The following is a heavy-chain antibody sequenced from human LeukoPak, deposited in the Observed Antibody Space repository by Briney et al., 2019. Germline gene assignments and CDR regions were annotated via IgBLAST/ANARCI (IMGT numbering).Heavy chain of an antibody. D-gene: IGHD6-19*01. CDR1: GGTFSSYA. Sequence: SVKLSCKASGGTFSSYAISWVRQAPGQGLEWMGGIIPIFGTANYAQKFQGRVTITADESTSTAYMELSSLRSEDTAIYYCARGAWYNSAYTALHYFDYWGQGTLVTVSS. V-gene: IGHV1-69*13. J-gene: IGHJ4*02. CDR3: ARGAWYNSAYTALHYFDY. CDR2: IIPIFGTA.